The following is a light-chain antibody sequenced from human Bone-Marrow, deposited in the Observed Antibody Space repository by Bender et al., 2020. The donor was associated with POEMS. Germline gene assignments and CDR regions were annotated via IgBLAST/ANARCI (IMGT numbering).Light chain of an antibody. J-gene: IGLJ3*02. V-gene: IGLV3-25*03. CDR2: KDS. Sequence: SYELTQPPSVSVSPGQTARITCSGDALPKQYSYWYQQRPGQAPVLVIYKDSERPSGIPERFSGSSSGTTVTLTISGVQAEDDSDYYCQSGDSSGTYQVFGGGTKLTVL. CDR3: QSGDSSGTYQV. CDR1: ALPKQY.